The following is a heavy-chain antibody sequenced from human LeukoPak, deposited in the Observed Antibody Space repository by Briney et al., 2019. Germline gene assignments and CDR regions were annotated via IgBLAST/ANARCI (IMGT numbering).Heavy chain of an antibody. CDR2: ISGSGGST. CDR1: GFTFSSYA. CDR3: ANAPYSSSWFSFDY. V-gene: IGHV3-23*01. Sequence: PGGSLRLSSAASGFTFSSYAMSWVRQAPGKGLEWVSDISGSGGSTYYADSVKGRFTISRDNSKNTLYLQMNSPRDEDTAVYYCANAPYSSSWFSFDYWGQGTLVTVSS. J-gene: IGHJ4*02. D-gene: IGHD6-13*01.